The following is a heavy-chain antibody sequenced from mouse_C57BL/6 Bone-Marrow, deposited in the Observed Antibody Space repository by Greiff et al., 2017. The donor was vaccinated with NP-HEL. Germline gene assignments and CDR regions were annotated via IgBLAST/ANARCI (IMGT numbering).Heavy chain of an antibody. V-gene: IGHV1-75*01. J-gene: IGHJ3*01. Sequence: QVQLKESGPELVKPGASVKISCKASGYTFTDYYINWVKQRPGQGLEWIGWIFPGSGSTYYNEKFKGKATLTVDKSSSTAYMLLSSLTSEDSAVYFCARSYGSRNWFAYWGQGTLVTVSA. D-gene: IGHD1-1*01. CDR1: GYTFTDYY. CDR2: IFPGSGST. CDR3: ARSYGSRNWFAY.